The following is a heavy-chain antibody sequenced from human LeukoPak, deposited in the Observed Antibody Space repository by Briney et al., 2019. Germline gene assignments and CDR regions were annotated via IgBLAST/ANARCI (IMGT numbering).Heavy chain of an antibody. CDR3: AAGLYSSGWYFDY. CDR2: INEDGSTT. Sequence: GGSLRLSCAASGFTFSSNWMHWVRQAPGKGLVWVSRINEDGSTTNYADSVKGRSTIFRDNAKNTLYLQMNSLRAEDTAVYYCAAGLYSSGWYFDYWGQGTLVSVSS. D-gene: IGHD6-19*01. V-gene: IGHV3-74*01. J-gene: IGHJ4*02. CDR1: GFTFSSNW.